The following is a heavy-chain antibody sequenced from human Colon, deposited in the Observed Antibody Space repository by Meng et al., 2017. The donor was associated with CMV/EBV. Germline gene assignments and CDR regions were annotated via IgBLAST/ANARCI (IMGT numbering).Heavy chain of an antibody. J-gene: IGHJ6*02. V-gene: IGHV4-31*03. Sequence: SETLSLTCTVSGGSISSGGYYWSWIRQHPGKGLEWTGYIYYSGSTYYNPSLKSRVTISVDTSKNQFSLKLSSVTAADTAVYYCARARVGYCSSTSCYQGGYYYYGMDVWGQGTTVTVSS. CDR1: GGSISSGGYY. CDR3: ARARVGYCSSTSCYQGGYYYYGMDV. D-gene: IGHD2-2*01. CDR2: IYYSGST.